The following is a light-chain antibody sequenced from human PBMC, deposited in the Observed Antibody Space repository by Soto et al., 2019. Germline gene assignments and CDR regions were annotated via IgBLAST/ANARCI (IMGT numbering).Light chain of an antibody. CDR3: QVWASTAEFFV. CDR2: DAT. CDR1: KLGSKI. V-gene: IGLV3-21*02. J-gene: IGLJ1*01. Sequence: SYELTQPPSVSVAPGQTARITCGGDKLGSKIVHWYKQRPGQAPAAVVFDATDRPSGIPDQFSASRSGDTATLTISRVDAGDEADYCCQVWASTAEFFVFGSGTKVTVL.